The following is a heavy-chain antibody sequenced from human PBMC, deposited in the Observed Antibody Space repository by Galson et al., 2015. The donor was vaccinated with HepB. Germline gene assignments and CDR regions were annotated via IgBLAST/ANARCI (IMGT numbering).Heavy chain of an antibody. V-gene: IGHV1-69*13. CDR2: IIPIFGTA. CDR3: AREENNWNDISTWFDP. D-gene: IGHD1-1*01. CDR1: GGTFSSYA. Sequence: SVKVSCKASGGTFSSYAISWVRQAPGQGLEWMGGIIPIFGTANYAQKFQGRVTITADESTSTAYMELSSLRSEDTAVYYCAREENNWNDISTWFDPWGQGTLVTVSS. J-gene: IGHJ5*02.